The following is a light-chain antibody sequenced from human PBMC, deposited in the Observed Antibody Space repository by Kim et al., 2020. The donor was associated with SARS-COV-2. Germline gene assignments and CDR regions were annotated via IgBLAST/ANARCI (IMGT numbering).Light chain of an antibody. Sequence: SSELTQDPAVSVALGQTVRITCQGDSLRSYYASWYQQKPGQAPVLVTYGRNNRPSGIPDRFSGSSSGNTASLTITGAQAEDEAVYYCNSRDTSGNHLNWVFGGGTKLTVL. CDR3: NSRDTSGNHLNWV. V-gene: IGLV3-19*01. CDR1: SLRSYY. CDR2: GRN. J-gene: IGLJ3*02.